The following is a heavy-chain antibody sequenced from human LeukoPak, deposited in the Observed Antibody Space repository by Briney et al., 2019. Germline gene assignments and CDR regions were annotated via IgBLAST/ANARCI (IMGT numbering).Heavy chain of an antibody. J-gene: IGHJ3*02. V-gene: IGHV1-24*01. CDR1: GYTLTELS. D-gene: IGHD1-26*01. CDR2: FDPEDGET. CDR3: ATDTVGATPLSDAFDI. Sequence: GASVKVSCKVSGYTLTELSMHWVRQAPGKGLEWMGGFDPEDGETIHAQKFQGRVTMTEDTSTDTAYMELSSLRSEDTAVYYCATDTVGATPLSDAFDIWGQGTMVTVSS.